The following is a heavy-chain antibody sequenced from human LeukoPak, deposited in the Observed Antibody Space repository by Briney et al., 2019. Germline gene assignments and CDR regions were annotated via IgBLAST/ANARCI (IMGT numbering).Heavy chain of an antibody. D-gene: IGHD1-14*01. V-gene: IGHV3-23*01. CDR2: ITDSGGNT. Sequence: GGSLRLSCAASGFTFSSYAMSWVPPAPGKGLKWVSAITDSGGNTYYADPVKGRFTISTDNSKNTLYLQINSLRAEDTAVYYCAAKNPHFWGQGPLVTVSS. CDR3: AAKNPHF. J-gene: IGHJ4*02. CDR1: GFTFSSYA.